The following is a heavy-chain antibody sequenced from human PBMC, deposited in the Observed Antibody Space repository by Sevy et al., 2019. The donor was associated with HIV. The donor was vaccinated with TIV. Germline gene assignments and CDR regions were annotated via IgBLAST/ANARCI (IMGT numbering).Heavy chain of an antibody. J-gene: IGHJ4*03. CDR3: AGSTGLSNMIDN. D-gene: IGHD3-22*01. V-gene: IGHV3-30-3*02. CDR2: LSDSGANK. CDR1: GFTFGHYA. Sequence: GGSLRLSCTTYGFTFGHYAMHWVRQAPGKGLEWVAALSDSGANKYYSDSVKGRITISGDNSKDTLFIHMNSLRTEDTAVYSCAGSTGLSNMIDNWGQGTMVTVSS.